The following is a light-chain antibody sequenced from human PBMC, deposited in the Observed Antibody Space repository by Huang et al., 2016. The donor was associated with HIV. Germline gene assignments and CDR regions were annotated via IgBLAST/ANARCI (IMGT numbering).Light chain of an antibody. CDR3: QQRSDWPLT. V-gene: IGKV3-11*01. Sequence: EIVLTQSPVTLSLSPGERATLSCRASQCVSAYLAWYQQKPGQAPRLLIYGASNRATGIPARFSGRGSGTDFTLTISSLEPEDFAVYYCQQRSDWPLTFGGGTKVEIK. CDR2: GAS. CDR1: QCVSAY. J-gene: IGKJ4*01.